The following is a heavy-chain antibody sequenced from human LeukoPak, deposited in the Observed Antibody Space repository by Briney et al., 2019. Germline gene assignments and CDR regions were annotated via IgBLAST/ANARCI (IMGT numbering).Heavy chain of an antibody. J-gene: IGHJ4*02. CDR2: ISAYNGNT. CDR1: GYTFTSYG. D-gene: IGHD5-24*01. V-gene: IGHV1-18*01. Sequence: ASVKVSCKASGYTFTSYGISWVRQAPGQGLEWMGWISAYNGNTNYAQKFQGRVTITADESTSTAYMELSSLRSEDTAVYYCASSRDGYNYWDYWGQGTLVTVSS. CDR3: ASSRDGYNYWDY.